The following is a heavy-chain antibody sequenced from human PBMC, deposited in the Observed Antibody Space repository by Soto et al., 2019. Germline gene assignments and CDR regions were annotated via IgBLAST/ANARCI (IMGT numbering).Heavy chain of an antibody. CDR2: INPYNGNT. D-gene: IGHD1-1*01. CDR1: GYPFTSYG. V-gene: IGHV1-18*04. Sequence: QVQLVQSGGEVKRPGASVKVSCKASGYPFTSYGISWVRQAPGQGLEWMGWINPYNGNTKYAQKFQGRVTMTTDTATPTAYMELRSLSHDDTAVYYCARNLASVHDYWGQGRLVTVSS. J-gene: IGHJ4*02. CDR3: ARNLASVHDY.